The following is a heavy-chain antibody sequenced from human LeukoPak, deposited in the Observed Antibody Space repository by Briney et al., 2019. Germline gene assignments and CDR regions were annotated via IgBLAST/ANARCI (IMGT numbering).Heavy chain of an antibody. D-gene: IGHD2-15*01. CDR2: IYYSGST. CDR1: GGSISSYY. J-gene: IGHJ5*02. CDR3: ARDTDKRGNWFDP. Sequence: SETLPLTCTVSGGSISSYYWSWIRQPPGKGLEWIGYIYYSGSTNYNPSLKSRVTISVDTSKNQFSLKLSSVTAADTAVYYCARDTDKRGNWFDPWGQGTLVTVSS. V-gene: IGHV4-59*01.